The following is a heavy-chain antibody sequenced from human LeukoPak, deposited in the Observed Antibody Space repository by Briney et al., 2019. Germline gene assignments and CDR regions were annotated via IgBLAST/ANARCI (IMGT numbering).Heavy chain of an antibody. D-gene: IGHD5-18*01. CDR1: GFTFSSYG. CDR2: ISYDGSNK. V-gene: IGHV3-30*18. Sequence: PGRSLRLSCAASGFTFSSYGMHWVRQAPGKGLEWVAVISYDGSNKYYADSVKGRFTISRDNYKNTLYLQMNSLRAEDTAVYYCAKGGLGIQLWLPGYWGQGTLVTVSS. CDR3: AKGGLGIQLWLPGY. J-gene: IGHJ4*02.